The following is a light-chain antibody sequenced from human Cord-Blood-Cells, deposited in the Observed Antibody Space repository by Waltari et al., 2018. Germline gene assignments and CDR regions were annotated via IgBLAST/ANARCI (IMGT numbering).Light chain of an antibody. V-gene: IGLV2-8*01. Sequence: QSALTQPPSASGSPGQSVTISCTGTSSDVGGYNYVSWYQQHPGKAPQLMIYEVSKRPSGVPDRFSGSKSGNTASLTVSGRQAEDEADYYCSSYAGSNNFVFGTGTKVTVL. CDR1: SSDVGGYNY. CDR3: SSYAGSNNFV. CDR2: EVS. J-gene: IGLJ1*01.